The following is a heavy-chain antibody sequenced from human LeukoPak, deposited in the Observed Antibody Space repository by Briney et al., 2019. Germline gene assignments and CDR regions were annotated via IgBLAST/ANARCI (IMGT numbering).Heavy chain of an antibody. CDR3: ARGGGIRSAFDI. CDR1: GGSISSYD. Sequence: SQTLSLTCTVSGGSISSYDWSSIRPPPRNCLERLGYIYYSGSINYNPSLKSRVTISVDTSKNQFSLKLSSVTAADTAVYYCARGGGIRSAFDIWGQGTMVTVSS. CDR2: IYYSGSI. D-gene: IGHD3-3*02. V-gene: IGHV4-59*01. J-gene: IGHJ3*02.